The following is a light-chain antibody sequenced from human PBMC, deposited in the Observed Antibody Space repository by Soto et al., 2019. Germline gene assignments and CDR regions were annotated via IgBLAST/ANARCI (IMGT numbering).Light chain of an antibody. Sequence: DIQMTQSPSTLSASVGDRVTITCRASQSISSWLAWYQQKPGKAPKLLIYDASSLESGVPSRFSGSGSGTEFTLIISNLQPDDFATYYCQQFKDYVWTFGQGTKVDIK. V-gene: IGKV1-5*01. CDR3: QQFKDYVWT. J-gene: IGKJ1*01. CDR2: DAS. CDR1: QSISSW.